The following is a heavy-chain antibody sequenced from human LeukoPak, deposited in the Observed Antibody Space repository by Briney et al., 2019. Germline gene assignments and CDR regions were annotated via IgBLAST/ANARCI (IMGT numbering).Heavy chain of an antibody. D-gene: IGHD3-10*01. Sequence: PSETLSLTCAVYGGSFSGYYWSWIRQPPGKGLEWIGEINHSGSTNYNPSLKSRVTISVDTSKNQFSLKLSSVTAADTAVYYCARGESDGSGRLFDYWGQGTLVTVSS. CDR1: GGSFSGYY. CDR3: ARGESDGSGRLFDY. J-gene: IGHJ4*02. CDR2: INHSGST. V-gene: IGHV4-34*01.